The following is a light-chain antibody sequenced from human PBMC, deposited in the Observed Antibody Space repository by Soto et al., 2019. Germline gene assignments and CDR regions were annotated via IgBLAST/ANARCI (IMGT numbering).Light chain of an antibody. V-gene: IGKV3-15*01. Sequence: EIVMTQSPATLSVSPGERATLSCRASQSVRSTLAWYQQKPGQAPRLLIYGASIRATGIPGRFSGSGSGTEFTLTISSLQSEDFATYYCQHYNSYSEAFGQGTKVDIK. CDR1: QSVRST. CDR2: GAS. J-gene: IGKJ1*01. CDR3: QHYNSYSEA.